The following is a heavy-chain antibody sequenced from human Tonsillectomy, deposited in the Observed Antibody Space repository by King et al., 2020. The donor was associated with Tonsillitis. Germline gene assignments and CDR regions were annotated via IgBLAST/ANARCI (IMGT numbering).Heavy chain of an antibody. J-gene: IGHJ4*02. CDR2: IDPNSGGT. D-gene: IGHD6-19*01. Sequence: VQLVESGAEVKKPGASVKVSCKASGYTFTGYYIYWVRQAPGQGLEWMGWIDPNSGGTNNAQKFQGRVTMTRDTSISTAYMELSRLRSDDTAEYYCARDAPNSSGWYRYFDYWGQGTLVTVSS. V-gene: IGHV1-2*02. CDR3: ARDAPNSSGWYRYFDY. CDR1: GYTFTGYY.